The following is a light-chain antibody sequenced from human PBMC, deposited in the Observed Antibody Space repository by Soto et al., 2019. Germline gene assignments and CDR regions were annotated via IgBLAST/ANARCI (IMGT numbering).Light chain of an antibody. J-gene: IGKJ1*01. Sequence: EIVLTQSPGTLSLSPGERATLSCRASQSIRTFLAWYQQKPGQAPRLLIYDASTRATGIPDTFSGSGSGTDFTLSISRLEPEDFAVYYCQQYGGSPRTFGQGTKVEIQ. CDR2: DAS. V-gene: IGKV3-20*01. CDR1: QSIRTF. CDR3: QQYGGSPRT.